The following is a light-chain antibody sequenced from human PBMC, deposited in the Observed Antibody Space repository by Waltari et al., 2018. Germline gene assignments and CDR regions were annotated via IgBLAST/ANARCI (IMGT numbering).Light chain of an antibody. Sequence: EIVMTQSPATLSVSPGERATLSCRASQSVSSNLAWYQQKPGQAPRLLIYGASTRATGIPARFSGSGSGTEFTLTISSLQSEDFAVYYCQQYNNWPPGLPTFGQGTKLEIK. CDR2: GAS. CDR3: QQYNNWPPGLPT. V-gene: IGKV3-15*01. CDR1: QSVSSN. J-gene: IGKJ2*01.